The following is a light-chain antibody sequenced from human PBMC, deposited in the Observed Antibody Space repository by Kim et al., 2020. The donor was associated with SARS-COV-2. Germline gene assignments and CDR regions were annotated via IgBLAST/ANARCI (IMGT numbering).Light chain of an antibody. Sequence: DIQMTQSPSSLSASVGDRVTITCQASQDISNYLNWYQQKPGKAPKLLIYDASNLETGVPSRFSRSGSETDFTFTISSLQPEDIATYYCQQYDLFGGGTKLEI. J-gene: IGKJ4*01. CDR1: QDISNY. CDR2: DAS. CDR3: QQYDL. V-gene: IGKV1-33*01.